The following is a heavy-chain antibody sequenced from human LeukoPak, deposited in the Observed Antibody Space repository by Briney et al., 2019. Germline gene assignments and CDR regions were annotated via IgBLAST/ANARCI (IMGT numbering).Heavy chain of an antibody. CDR2: IYYSGST. D-gene: IGHD3-22*01. CDR3: ARGAGDYYDSSGYWRFAFDI. CDR1: GGSISSYY. J-gene: IGHJ3*02. V-gene: IGHV4-59*01. Sequence: SETLSLTCTVSGGSISSYYWSWIRQPPGKGLEWIGYIYYSGSTNYNPSLKSRVTISVDTSKNQFSLKLSSVTAADTAVYYCARGAGDYYDSSGYWRFAFDIWGQGTMVTVSS.